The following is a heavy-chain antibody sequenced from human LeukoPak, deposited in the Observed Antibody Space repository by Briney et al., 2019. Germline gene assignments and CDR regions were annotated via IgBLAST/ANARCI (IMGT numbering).Heavy chain of an antibody. Sequence: SVKVSCKASGGTFSSYAISWVRQAPGQGLEWMGGIIPIFGTANYAQKFQGRVTITADESTSTAYMELSRLRFEDTAVYYCARQGYTNNLGGYFGDKDDGFDLWGQGTMVAVSS. J-gene: IGHJ3*01. CDR2: IIPIFGTA. V-gene: IGHV1-69*13. CDR3: ARQGYTNNLGGYFGDKDDGFDL. D-gene: IGHD3-9*01. CDR1: GGTFSSYA.